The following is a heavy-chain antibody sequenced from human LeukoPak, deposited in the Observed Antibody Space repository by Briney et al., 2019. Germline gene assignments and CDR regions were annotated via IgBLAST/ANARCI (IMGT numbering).Heavy chain of an antibody. Sequence: SETLSLTCTVSGGSISSSSYYWGWIRRPPGKGLEWIGSIYYSGSTYYNPSLKSRVTISVDTSKNQFSLKLSSVTAADTAVYYCASGRGHEWPYYYYYMDVWGKGTTVTVSS. V-gene: IGHV4-39*01. D-gene: IGHD1-26*01. CDR2: IYYSGST. CDR3: ASGRGHEWPYYYYYMDV. CDR1: GGSISSSSYY. J-gene: IGHJ6*03.